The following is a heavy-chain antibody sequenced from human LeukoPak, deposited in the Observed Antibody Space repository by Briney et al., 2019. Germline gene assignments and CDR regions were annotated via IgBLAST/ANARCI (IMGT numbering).Heavy chain of an antibody. CDR3: AKSGCGNPSCYVNY. CDR2: ISGSGGST. Sequence: GGSLRLSCATSGFTFSSYAMNWVRQAPGKGLEWVSSISGSGGSTNNADSVKGRVTISRDNSRNTLYLQMNSLRAEDTAVYYCAKSGCGNPSCYVNYWGQGTLVTVAS. CDR1: GFTFSSYA. D-gene: IGHD2-2*01. V-gene: IGHV3-23*01. J-gene: IGHJ4*02.